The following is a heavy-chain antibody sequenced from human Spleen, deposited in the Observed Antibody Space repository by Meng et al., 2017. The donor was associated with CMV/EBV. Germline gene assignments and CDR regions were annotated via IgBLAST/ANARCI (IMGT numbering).Heavy chain of an antibody. D-gene: IGHD3-22*01. V-gene: IGHV1-2*06. CDR3: ARGDSNLDY. J-gene: IGHJ4*02. Sequence: KVSCKTSGHSFTDHYIHGVRQAPGQGLEWMGRINPNSGGTDYAQKFQGRVSVTRDTSITTAYMELSRLQSDDTAVFYCARGDSNLDYWGQGTLVTVSS. CDR2: INPNSGGT. CDR1: GHSFTDHY.